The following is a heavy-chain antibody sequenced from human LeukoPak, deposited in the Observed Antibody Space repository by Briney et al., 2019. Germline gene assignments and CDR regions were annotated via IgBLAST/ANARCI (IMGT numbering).Heavy chain of an antibody. J-gene: IGHJ4*02. V-gene: IGHV3-30*02. Sequence: GGSLRLSCAASGFTFNIYAMHWVRQAPGKGLEWVAYIRNDGSKEYYADSAKGRFTISRDNSKNTLYLQMNSLRTEDTAVYFCAKDVFGGIDYWGQGTLVTVSS. CDR1: GFTFNIYA. CDR2: IRNDGSKE. D-gene: IGHD3-10*01. CDR3: AKDVFGGIDY.